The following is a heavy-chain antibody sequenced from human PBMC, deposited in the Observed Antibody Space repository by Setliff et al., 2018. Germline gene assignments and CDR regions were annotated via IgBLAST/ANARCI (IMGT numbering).Heavy chain of an antibody. D-gene: IGHD4-17*01. CDR2: IYYSGST. CDR1: GGSISSGGYY. Sequence: PSETLSLTCTVSGGSISSGGYYWSWIRQHPGKGLEWIGYIYYSGSTYYNPSLKSRVTISVDTSKNQFSLKLSSVTAADTAVYYCARFYGDYVFFGMGQTQYYFDYWGQGTLVTAPQ. J-gene: IGHJ4*02. V-gene: IGHV4-31*02. CDR3: ARFYGDYVFFGMGQTQYYFDY.